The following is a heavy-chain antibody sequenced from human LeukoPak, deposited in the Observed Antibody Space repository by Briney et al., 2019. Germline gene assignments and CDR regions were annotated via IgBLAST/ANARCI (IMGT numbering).Heavy chain of an antibody. CDR2: ISSSGNTM. CDR3: ARDKSGDYDFDY. D-gene: IGHD4-17*01. CDR1: GFTFSNYE. J-gene: IGHJ4*02. V-gene: IGHV3-48*03. Sequence: PGGSLRLSCIASGFTFSNYELNWVRQAPGKGLEWVSHISSSGNTMHYADSVKGRFTTSKDNAKNSLYLQMNSLRAEDTAVYYCARDKSGDYDFDYWGQGTLVTVSS.